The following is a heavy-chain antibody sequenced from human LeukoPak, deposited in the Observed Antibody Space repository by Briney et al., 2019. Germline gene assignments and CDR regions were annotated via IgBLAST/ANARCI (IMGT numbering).Heavy chain of an antibody. CDR1: GFTFSSYA. J-gene: IGHJ3*02. CDR3: AKPLLDCSGGSCYPNDAFDI. Sequence: GGSLRLSCAASGFTFSSYAMSWVRQAPGKGLEWVSAISGSGGSTYYADSVKGRFTTSRDNSKNTLYLQMNSLRAEDTAVYYCAKPLLDCSGGSCYPNDAFDIWGQGTMVTVSS. CDR2: ISGSGGST. V-gene: IGHV3-23*01. D-gene: IGHD2-15*01.